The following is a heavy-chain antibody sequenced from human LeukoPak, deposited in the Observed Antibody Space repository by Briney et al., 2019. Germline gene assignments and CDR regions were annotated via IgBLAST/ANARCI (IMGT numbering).Heavy chain of an antibody. J-gene: IGHJ5*02. D-gene: IGHD6-13*01. CDR3: ARSRSYSSTWYNP. CDR1: GGSIDTYY. CDR2: IYTSGST. Sequence: SETLSLTCTVSGGSIDTYYWSWIRQPPGKGLEWIGYIYTSGSTSYNPSLKSRVTISVDTSKNQFSLKLTSVTAADSAVYYCARSRSYSSTWYNPWGQGTLVTVSS. V-gene: IGHV4-4*09.